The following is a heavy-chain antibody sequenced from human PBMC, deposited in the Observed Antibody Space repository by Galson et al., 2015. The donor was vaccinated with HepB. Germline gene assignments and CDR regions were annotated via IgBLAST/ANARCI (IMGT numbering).Heavy chain of an antibody. CDR1: GITFDNYA. CDR2: NSGSGAGT. J-gene: IGHJ2*01. D-gene: IGHD6-19*01. V-gene: IGHV3-23*01. CDR3: AKDGGVDTSGWYSWGFDL. Sequence: SLRLSCAASGITFDNYAMSCVRQAPGTGLEWVSGNSGSGAGTYYADSVKGRFTISRDNSRSTLYLQMYSLRVDDTAVYDCAKDGGVDTSGWYSWGFDLWGRGTLVTVSS.